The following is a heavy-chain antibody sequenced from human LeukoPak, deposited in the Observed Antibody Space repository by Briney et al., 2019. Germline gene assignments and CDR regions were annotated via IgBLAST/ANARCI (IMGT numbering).Heavy chain of an antibody. CDR3: TREATLFDY. J-gene: IGHJ4*02. CDR2: TYYRSKWYN. V-gene: IGHV6-1*01. Sequence: SQTLSLTCVISGDSVSSNSAAWNWIRQSPLRGLEWLGRTYYRSKWYNDYAVSVKSRITINPDTSKNQFSLQLNSVTPEDTAVYYCTREATLFDYWGQGTLVTVSS. CDR1: GDSVSSNSAA.